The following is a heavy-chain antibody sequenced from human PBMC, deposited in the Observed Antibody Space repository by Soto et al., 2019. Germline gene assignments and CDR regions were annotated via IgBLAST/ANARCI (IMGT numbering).Heavy chain of an antibody. CDR3: ARVGLGSGDFDY. V-gene: IGHV1-18*01. J-gene: IGHJ4*02. CDR1: GYTFTSYG. D-gene: IGHD6-19*01. CDR2: ISAYNGNT. Sequence: ASVKVSCKASGYTFTSYGISWVRQAPGQGLEWMGWISAYNGNTNYAQKLQGRVTMTTXXXXXXAXMXLXSXRPDXTAVYYCARVGLGSGDFDYWGQGTLVTVSS.